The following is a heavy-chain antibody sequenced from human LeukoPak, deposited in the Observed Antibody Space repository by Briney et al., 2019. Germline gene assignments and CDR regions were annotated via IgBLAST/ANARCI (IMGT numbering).Heavy chain of an antibody. CDR1: GYTFTGYY. J-gene: IGHJ4*02. Sequence: ASVVSCKASGYTFTGYYMHWVRQAPGQGLEWMGWINPNSGGTNYAQKFQGRVTITRDTSISTAYMELSRLRSDDTAVYYCARDKGTLGGDSWGPGTLVTVSS. CDR3: ARDKGTLGGDS. CDR2: INPNSGGT. D-gene: IGHD3-16*01. V-gene: IGHV1-2*02.